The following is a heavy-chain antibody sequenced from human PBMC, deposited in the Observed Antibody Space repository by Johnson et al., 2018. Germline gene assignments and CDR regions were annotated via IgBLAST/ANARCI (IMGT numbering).Heavy chain of an antibody. CDR1: GFTFSSYW. Sequence: VQLVQSGGGLVQPGGSLRLSCVASGFTFSSYWMTWVRQAPGKGLQWVASIKQDGSEKYYVDSVKGRFTISRDNAENSLYLQMNSLRAEDTAVYYCARVGTTGDAFDIWGQGTMVTVSS. V-gene: IGHV3-7*04. CDR2: IKQDGSEK. D-gene: IGHD1-7*01. J-gene: IGHJ3*02. CDR3: ARVGTTGDAFDI.